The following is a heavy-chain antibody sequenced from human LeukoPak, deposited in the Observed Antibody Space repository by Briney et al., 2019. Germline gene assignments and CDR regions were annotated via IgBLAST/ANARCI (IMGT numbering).Heavy chain of an antibody. V-gene: IGHV4-31*03. CDR2: IYYSGST. D-gene: IGHD6-13*01. J-gene: IGHJ3*02. Sequence: SQTLSLTCTVSGGSISSGGYYWSWIRQHPGKGLEWIGYIYYSGSTYYNPSLKSRVTISVDTSKNQFSLKLSSVTAADTAVYYCARLRGQLVRDAFDIWGQGTMVTVSS. CDR1: GGSISSGGYY. CDR3: ARLRGQLVRDAFDI.